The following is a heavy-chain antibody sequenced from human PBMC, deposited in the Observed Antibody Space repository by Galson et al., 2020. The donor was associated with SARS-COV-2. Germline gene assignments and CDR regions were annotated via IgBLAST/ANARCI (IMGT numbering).Heavy chain of an antibody. V-gene: IGHV3-66*01. CDR2: IYSGGST. CDR1: GFTVSSNY. J-gene: IGHJ6*03. D-gene: IGHD1-26*01. Sequence: GGSLRLSCAASGFTVSSNYMSWVRQAPGKGLEWVSVIYSGGSTKYADSVKGRFTISRDNSKNTVYLQMNSLRAEDTAVYYCAREQTGSYHHYYYYMGVWGKGTTVSISS. CDR3: AREQTGSYHHYYYYMGV.